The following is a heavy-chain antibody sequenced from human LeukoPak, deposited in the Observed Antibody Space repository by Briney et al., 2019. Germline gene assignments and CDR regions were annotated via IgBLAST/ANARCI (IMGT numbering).Heavy chain of an antibody. V-gene: IGHV3-64*01. CDR3: ARSPDILTGYWVAFDY. J-gene: IGHJ4*02. CDR2: ISSNGGST. Sequence: PGGSLRLSCAASGFTFSSYAMHWVRQAPGKGLECVSAISSNGGSTYYANSVKGRFTISRDNSKNTLYLQMGSLRAEDMAVYYCARSPDILTGYWVAFDYWGQGTLVTVSS. D-gene: IGHD3-9*01. CDR1: GFTFSSYA.